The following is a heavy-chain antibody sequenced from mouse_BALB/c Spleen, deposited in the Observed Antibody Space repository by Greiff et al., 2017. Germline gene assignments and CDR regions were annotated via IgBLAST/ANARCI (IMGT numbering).Heavy chain of an antibody. CDR2: IDPENGDT. D-gene: IGHD2-1*01. J-gene: IGHJ2*01. V-gene: IGHV14-4*02. CDR1: GFNIKDYY. CDR3: NGGNYDY. Sequence: VQLKQSGAELVRSGASVKLSCTASGFNIKDYYMHWVKQRPEQGLEWIGWIDPENGDTEYAPKFQGKATMTADTSSNTAYLQLSSLTSEDTAVYYCNGGNYDYWGQGTTLTVSS.